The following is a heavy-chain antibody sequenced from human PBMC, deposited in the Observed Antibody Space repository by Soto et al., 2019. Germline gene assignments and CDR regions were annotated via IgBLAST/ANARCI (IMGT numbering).Heavy chain of an antibody. CDR1: GGSFSGYY. CDR2: INHSGST. CDR3: ARVHSSSWYGNWFDP. Sequence: SETLSLTCAVYGGSFSGYYWRWIRQPPGKGLEWIGEINHSGSTNYNPSLKSRVTISVDTSKNQFSLKLSSVTAADTAVYYCARVHSSSWYGNWFDPWGQGTLVTVSS. J-gene: IGHJ5*02. D-gene: IGHD6-13*01. V-gene: IGHV4-34*01.